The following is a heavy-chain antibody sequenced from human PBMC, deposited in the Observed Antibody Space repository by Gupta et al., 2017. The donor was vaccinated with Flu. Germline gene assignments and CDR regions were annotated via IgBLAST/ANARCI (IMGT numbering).Heavy chain of an antibody. Sequence: QVQLQQWGAGLLKPSETLSLTCAGYGGSFSGYYWSWIRQPPGKGLEWIGEINHSGSTNYNPSLKSRVTISVDTAKTQFSLKLSAVTAADKAVYYCASGKRGMDGGGQGTTVTVSS. J-gene: IGHJ6*02. CDR2: INHSGST. V-gene: IGHV4-34*01. CDR1: GGSFSGYY. CDR3: ASGKRGMDG.